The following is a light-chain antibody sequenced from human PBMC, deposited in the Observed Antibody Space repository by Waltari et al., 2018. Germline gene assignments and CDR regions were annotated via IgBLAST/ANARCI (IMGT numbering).Light chain of an antibody. CDR3: AAWDDSLSAGV. CDR2: RNN. Sequence: QSVLTQPPSASGTPGQRVTISCSGSSSNIGSNYVYWYQQLPGAAPKLLIYRNNRLPSGVPDRFSGSKSGTSASLAISGLRSEDEADYHCAAWDDSLSAGVFGGGTKLTVL. CDR1: SSNIGSNY. J-gene: IGLJ3*02. V-gene: IGLV1-47*01.